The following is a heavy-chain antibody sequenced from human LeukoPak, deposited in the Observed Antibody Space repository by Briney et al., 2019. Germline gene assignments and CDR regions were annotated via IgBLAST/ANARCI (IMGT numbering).Heavy chain of an antibody. J-gene: IGHJ5*02. CDR3: ARGSTRATSWFDP. Sequence: ASVKVSCKASGYTFTGYYMHWVRQAPGQGLEWMGWINPNSGGTNYVQKFQGRVTMTRDTSISTAYMELSRLRSDDTAVYYCARGSTRATSWFDPWGQGTLVTVSS. CDR2: INPNSGGT. V-gene: IGHV1-2*02. CDR1: GYTFTGYY. D-gene: IGHD2-2*01.